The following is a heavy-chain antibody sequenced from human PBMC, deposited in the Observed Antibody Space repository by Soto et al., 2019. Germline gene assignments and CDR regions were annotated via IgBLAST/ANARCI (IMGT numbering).Heavy chain of an antibody. CDR3: AKVRGIPVAGTYYYYGMDV. CDR1: GYTFSSYG. Sequence: QVQLVQSGADVKKPGASVKVSCKASGYTFSSYGITWVRQAPGQGLEWMGWISAYNGNTNYAQKLQGRGTMTTDTSTSTAYMERRSLRSDDTAVYYCAKVRGIPVAGTYYYYGMDVWGQGTTVTVSS. CDR2: ISAYNGNT. J-gene: IGHJ6*02. D-gene: IGHD6-19*01. V-gene: IGHV1-18*01.